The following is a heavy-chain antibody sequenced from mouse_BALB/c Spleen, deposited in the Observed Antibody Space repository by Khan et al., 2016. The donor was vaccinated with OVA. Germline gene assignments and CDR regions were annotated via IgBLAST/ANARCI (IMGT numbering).Heavy chain of an antibody. CDR2: IYPGSGNT. V-gene: IGHV1-77*01. D-gene: IGHD2-3*01. CDR1: GYTFTDYN. CDR3: ARGWGAWFPY. J-gene: IGHJ3*01. Sequence: QVQLKQSGGELARPGASVKLSCKASGYTFTDYNINWVKQRTGQGLEWIGEIYPGSGNTYYNEKFKGKATLTADKSSSTVYMQLSSLTSEDSAVYFCARGWGAWFPYWGQGTLVTVSA.